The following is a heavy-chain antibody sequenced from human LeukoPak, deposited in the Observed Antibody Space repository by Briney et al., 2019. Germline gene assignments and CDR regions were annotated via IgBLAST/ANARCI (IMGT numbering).Heavy chain of an antibody. V-gene: IGHV3-11*01. CDR3: AKSLAAAGIIDY. J-gene: IGHJ4*02. CDR1: GFTFSDHY. CDR2: ISSSGSSI. Sequence: GGSLRLSCAASGFTFSDHYMVWVGQAPGKGLEWISYISSSGSSIYYADSVRGRFTISRDNAKNSLYLQMNSLRAEDTALYYCAKSLAAAGIIDYWGQGTLVAVSS. D-gene: IGHD6-13*01.